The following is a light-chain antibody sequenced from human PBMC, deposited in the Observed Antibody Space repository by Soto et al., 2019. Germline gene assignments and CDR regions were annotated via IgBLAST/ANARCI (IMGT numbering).Light chain of an antibody. J-gene: IGLJ3*02. V-gene: IGLV2-8*01. CDR3: SSYAASNNFYFV. Sequence: QSVLTQPPSASGSPGQSVTISCTGTSSDVCGYNYVSWYQQYPGRAPKLMIYEVTKRPSGVPDRFSGSKSSNTASLTVSGLQAEDEADYYCSSYAASNNFYFVFGGGTKVTVL. CDR2: EVT. CDR1: SSDVCGYNY.